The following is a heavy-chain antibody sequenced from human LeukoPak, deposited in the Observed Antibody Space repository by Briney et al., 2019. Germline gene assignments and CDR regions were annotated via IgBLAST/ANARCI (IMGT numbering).Heavy chain of an antibody. J-gene: IGHJ4*02. V-gene: IGHV4-34*01. CDR3: ARGHGSYYDFWSGSLDY. D-gene: IGHD3-3*01. Sequence: SETLSLTCAVYGGSFSGYYWSWIRQPPGKGLEWIGEINHSGSTNYNPSLKSRVTISVDTSKNQFSLKLSSVTAADTAVYYCARGHGSYYDFWSGSLDYWGQGTLVTVSS. CDR1: GGSFSGYY. CDR2: INHSGST.